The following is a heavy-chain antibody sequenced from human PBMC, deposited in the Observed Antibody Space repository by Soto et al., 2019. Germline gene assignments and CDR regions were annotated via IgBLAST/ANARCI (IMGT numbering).Heavy chain of an antibody. Sequence: QVQLVESGGGVVQPGRSLRLSCAASGFTFSSYAMHWVRQAPGKGLEWVAVISYDGSNKYYADSVKGRFTISRDNSKNTLYLQMNSLRAEDTAVYYCARASSGWMIDYWGQGILVTVSS. CDR2: ISYDGSNK. J-gene: IGHJ4*02. V-gene: IGHV3-30-3*01. CDR3: ARASSGWMIDY. D-gene: IGHD6-19*01. CDR1: GFTFSSYA.